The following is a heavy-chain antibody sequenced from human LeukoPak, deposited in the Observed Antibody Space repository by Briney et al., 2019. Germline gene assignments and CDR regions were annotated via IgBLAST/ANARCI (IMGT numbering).Heavy chain of an antibody. CDR3: ARGGENWNDFGY. CDR1: GGSFSGYY. D-gene: IGHD1-1*01. J-gene: IGHJ4*02. V-gene: IGHV4-34*01. Sequence: KPSETLSLTCAVYGGSFSGYYWSWIRQPPGKGLEWIGEINHSGSTNYNPSLKSRVTISVDTSKNQFSLKLSSVTAADTAVYYCARGGENWNDFGYWGQGTLVTVSS. CDR2: INHSGST.